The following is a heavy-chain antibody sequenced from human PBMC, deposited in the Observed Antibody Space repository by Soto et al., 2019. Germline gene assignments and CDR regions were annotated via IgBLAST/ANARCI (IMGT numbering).Heavy chain of an antibody. CDR2: ISNSSSYI. Sequence: GGSLRLSCAASGFTFSSYSMNWVRQAPGKGLEWVSSISNSSSYIYYADSVKGRFTISRDNAKNSLYLQMNSLRAEDTAVYYCARDQGAKYSSSTVGRCFDLWGRGTLVTVSS. D-gene: IGHD6-6*01. CDR1: GFTFSSYS. CDR3: ARDQGAKYSSSTVGRCFDL. V-gene: IGHV3-21*01. J-gene: IGHJ2*01.